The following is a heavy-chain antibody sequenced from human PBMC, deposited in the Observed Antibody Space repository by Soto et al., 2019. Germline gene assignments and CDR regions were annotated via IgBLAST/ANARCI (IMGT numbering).Heavy chain of an antibody. Sequence: ASVKVSCKASGYTFTSYAMHWVRQAPGQRLEWMGWINAGNGNTKYSQKFQGRVTITMDTSASTAYMELSSLRSEDTAVYYCARDPYYYDSSGYYYTPPYYFDYWGQGTLVTVSS. D-gene: IGHD3-22*01. CDR3: ARDPYYYDSSGYYYTPPYYFDY. CDR1: GYTFTSYA. V-gene: IGHV1-3*01. J-gene: IGHJ4*02. CDR2: INAGNGNT.